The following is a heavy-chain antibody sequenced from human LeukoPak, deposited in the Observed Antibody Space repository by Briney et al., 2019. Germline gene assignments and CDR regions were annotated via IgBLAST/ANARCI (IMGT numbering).Heavy chain of an antibody. CDR2: IYYSGST. J-gene: IGHJ4*02. D-gene: IGHD3-10*01. V-gene: IGHV4-59*08. CDR3: ARHLDYYGSGTYFDY. CDR1: GGSISSYY. Sequence: PSETLSLTCTVSGGSISSYYWSWIRQPPGKGLEWIGYIYYSGSTNYNPSLKSRVTISVDTSKNQFSLKLSSVTAADTAVYYCARHLDYYGSGTYFDYWGQGTLVTVSS.